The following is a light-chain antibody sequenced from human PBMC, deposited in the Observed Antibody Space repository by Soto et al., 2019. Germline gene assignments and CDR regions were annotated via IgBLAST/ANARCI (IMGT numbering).Light chain of an antibody. CDR1: QDITSR. CDR3: QQSSSFPRT. Sequence: DIQMTQSPFSVSASVGDRVTITCRASQDITSRLGWYQQKPGKAPELLIYDASNLQSGVPSRFSGSGSGTDFTLSINSLQPEDFATYYCQQSSSFPRTFGQGTKVEV. J-gene: IGKJ1*01. V-gene: IGKV1-12*01. CDR2: DAS.